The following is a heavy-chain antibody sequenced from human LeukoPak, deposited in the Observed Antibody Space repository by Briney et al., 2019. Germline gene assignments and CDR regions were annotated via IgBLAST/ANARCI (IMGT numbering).Heavy chain of an antibody. J-gene: IGHJ3*02. Sequence: GGSLRLSCAASGFTFSSYWMSWVRQAPGKGLEWVANIKQDGSEKYYVDSVKGRSTISRDNAKNSLYLQMNSLRAEDTAVYYCARDRCTGGVCYTDAFDIWGQGTMVTVSS. D-gene: IGHD2-8*02. CDR2: IKQDGSEK. V-gene: IGHV3-7*01. CDR1: GFTFSSYW. CDR3: ARDRCTGGVCYTDAFDI.